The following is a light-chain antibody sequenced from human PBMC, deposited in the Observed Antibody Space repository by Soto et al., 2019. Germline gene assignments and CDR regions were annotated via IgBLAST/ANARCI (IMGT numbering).Light chain of an antibody. CDR2: DVS. J-gene: IGLJ1*01. Sequence: QSVLTQPASVSGSPGQSISISCTGTRSDVGGYKHVSWYQQHPGKVPRLIIFDVSSRPSGVSHRFSGSKSGDTASLTISGLQAEGEADYYCSSYTSVNLYVFGTGTKAPS. V-gene: IGLV2-14*03. CDR1: RSDVGGYKH. CDR3: SSYTSVNLYV.